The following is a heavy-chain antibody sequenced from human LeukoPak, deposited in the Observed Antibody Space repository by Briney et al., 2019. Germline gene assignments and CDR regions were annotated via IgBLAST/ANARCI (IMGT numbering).Heavy chain of an antibody. Sequence: GGSLRLSCAASGFTFSSYAMSWVRQAPGKGLEWVSAISGSGGSTYYADSVKGRFTISRDNSKNTLYLQMNSLRAEDTAVYYCAKQGPYYYDSSGYYYGEFDYWGQGTLVTVSP. CDR1: GFTFSSYA. D-gene: IGHD3-22*01. J-gene: IGHJ4*02. CDR3: AKQGPYYYDSSGYYYGEFDY. CDR2: ISGSGGST. V-gene: IGHV3-23*01.